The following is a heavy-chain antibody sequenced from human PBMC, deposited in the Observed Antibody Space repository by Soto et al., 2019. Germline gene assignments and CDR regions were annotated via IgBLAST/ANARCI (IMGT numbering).Heavy chain of an antibody. D-gene: IGHD2-15*01. CDR2: IVVGSGNT. CDR3: ARALISVGYYYYGMDV. V-gene: IGHV1-58*02. CDR1: GFTFTSSA. J-gene: IGHJ6*02. Sequence: SVKVSCKASGFTFTSSAMQWVRQARGQGLEWMGWIVVGSGNTNYAQKFQDRVTITADKSTSTAYMELSSLRSEDTAVYYCARALISVGYYYYGMDVWGQGTTVTVSS.